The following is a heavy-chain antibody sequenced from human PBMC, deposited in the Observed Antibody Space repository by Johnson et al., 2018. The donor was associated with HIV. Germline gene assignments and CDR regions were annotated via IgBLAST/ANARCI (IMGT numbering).Heavy chain of an antibody. CDR2: IKSKTDGGTT. CDR1: GFTFDDHG. CDR3: ARVRGGTGHGAFDI. Sequence: MLLVESGGGVERPGGSLRLSCAGSGFTFDDHGMSWVRQVPVKGLEWVGRIKSKTDGGTTDYAAPVKGRFTISRDDSKNTLYLQMNSLRAEDTAVYYGARVRGGTGHGAFDIWGQGTMVTVSS. V-gene: IGHV3-15*05. J-gene: IGHJ3*02.